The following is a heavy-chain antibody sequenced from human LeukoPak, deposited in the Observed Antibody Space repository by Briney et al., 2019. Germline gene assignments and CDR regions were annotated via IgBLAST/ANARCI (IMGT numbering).Heavy chain of an antibody. V-gene: IGHV1-69*04. D-gene: IGHD5-12*01. Sequence: SVTVSCTASGGTFSSYAISWVRQAPGQGLEWMGRIIPILGIANYAQKFQGRVTITADKSTSTAYMELSSLRSEDTAVYYCARDRLGRGVATSVDYWGQGTLVTVSS. CDR3: ARDRLGRGVATSVDY. CDR1: GGTFSSYA. CDR2: IIPILGIA. J-gene: IGHJ4*02.